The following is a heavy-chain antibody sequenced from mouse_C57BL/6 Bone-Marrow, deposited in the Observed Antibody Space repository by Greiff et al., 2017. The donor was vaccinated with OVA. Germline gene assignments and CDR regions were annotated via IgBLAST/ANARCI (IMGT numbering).Heavy chain of an antibody. CDR3: ARQGYYGSSYWWYFDV. D-gene: IGHD1-1*01. Sequence: EVKLVESGGDLVKPGGSLKLSCAASGFTFSSYGMSWVRQTPDKRLEWVATISSGGSYTSYPDSVKGRFTISRDNAKNTLYLQMSSLKSEDTAMYYCARQGYYGSSYWWYFDVWGTGTTVTVSS. J-gene: IGHJ1*03. V-gene: IGHV5-6*01. CDR2: ISSGGSYT. CDR1: GFTFSSYG.